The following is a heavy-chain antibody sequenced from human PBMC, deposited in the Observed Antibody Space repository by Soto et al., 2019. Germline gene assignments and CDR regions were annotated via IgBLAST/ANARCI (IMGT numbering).Heavy chain of an antibody. CDR1: GFTFSGSA. CDR2: IRSKASNYAT. Sequence: PGGSLRLSCATSGFTFSGSAMHWVRQASGKGLEWVGRIRSKASNYATAYAASVKGRFIISRDDSRSTAYLQMNSLKTDDTAVYLCTRVEATPFDYWGQGTLVTAPQ. J-gene: IGHJ4*02. D-gene: IGHD1-26*01. CDR3: TRVEATPFDY. V-gene: IGHV3-73*01.